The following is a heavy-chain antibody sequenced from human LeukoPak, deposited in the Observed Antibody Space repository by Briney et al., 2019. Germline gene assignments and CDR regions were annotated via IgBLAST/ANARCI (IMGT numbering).Heavy chain of an antibody. CDR1: GDSVSSNSAA. CDR2: TYYRSKWYN. Sequence: SHTLSLTCAISGDSVSSNSAAWNWIRQSPSRGLEWLGRTYYRSKWYNDYAVSVKSRITINPDTSKNQFSLQLNSVTPEDTAVYYCARGPTPYYYDSSGYYFDYWGQGTLVTVSS. J-gene: IGHJ4*02. V-gene: IGHV6-1*01. CDR3: ARGPTPYYYDSSGYYFDY. D-gene: IGHD3-22*01.